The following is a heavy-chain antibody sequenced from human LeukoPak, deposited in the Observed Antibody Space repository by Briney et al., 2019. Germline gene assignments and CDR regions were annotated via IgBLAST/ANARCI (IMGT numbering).Heavy chain of an antibody. V-gene: IGHV1-18*01. CDR2: INGYNGNT. J-gene: IGHJ6*03. CDR3: ARDHRTNVVVVPDAIYYYYMAV. D-gene: IGHD2-2*02. CDR1: GYTFTSYG. Sequence: GASVKVSCKSSGYTFTSYGITWVRQAPGQGLEWMGWINGYNGNTNYAQKLQGRVTMTTDKSTSTAYMELRSLKSDDTAVYYCARDHRTNVVVVPDAIYYYYMAVWGEGTTVTVSS.